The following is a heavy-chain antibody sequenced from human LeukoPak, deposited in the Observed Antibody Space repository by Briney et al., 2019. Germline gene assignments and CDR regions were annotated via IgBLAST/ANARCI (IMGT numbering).Heavy chain of an antibody. CDR2: INPAGTET. CDR3: GRVMNGPDDY. Sequence: GGSLRLSCGASGFSFSAYWMTWVRQPPGTGLEWLANINPAGTETYYVDPVKGRFNISRDNAKNLLYLQMNSLRAEDTAVYYGGRVMNGPDDYWGQGTLVTVSS. CDR1: GFSFSAYW. J-gene: IGHJ4*02. V-gene: IGHV3-7*03. D-gene: IGHD3-16*01.